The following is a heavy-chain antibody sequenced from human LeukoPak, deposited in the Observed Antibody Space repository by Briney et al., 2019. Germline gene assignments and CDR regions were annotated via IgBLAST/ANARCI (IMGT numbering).Heavy chain of an antibody. CDR3: ARTDPGSGYDFVGRWGYYYYGMDV. D-gene: IGHD5-12*01. J-gene: IGHJ6*02. CDR2: ISYDGSNK. Sequence: PGRSLRLSCAASGFTFSSYGMHWVRQAPGKGLEWVAVISYDGSNKYYADSVKGRFTISRDNSKNTLYLQMNSLRAEDTAVYYCARTDPGSGYDFVGRWGYYYYGMDVWGQGTTVTVSS. CDR1: GFTFSSYG. V-gene: IGHV3-30*03.